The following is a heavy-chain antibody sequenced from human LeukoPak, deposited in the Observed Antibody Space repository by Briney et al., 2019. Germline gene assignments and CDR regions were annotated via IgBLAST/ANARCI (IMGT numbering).Heavy chain of an antibody. CDR3: AKRSEWTEYYFDY. J-gene: IGHJ4*02. V-gene: IGHV3-23*01. Sequence: QSGGSLRLSCAASGFTFSSYAMIWVRQAPGKGLEWVATISGSAGATYYADSVKGRFTISRDNFKNTLFLQMNSLRAEDTAIYYCAKRSEWTEYYFDYWGQGTLVTVYS. CDR2: ISGSAGAT. CDR1: GFTFSSYA. D-gene: IGHD3-3*01.